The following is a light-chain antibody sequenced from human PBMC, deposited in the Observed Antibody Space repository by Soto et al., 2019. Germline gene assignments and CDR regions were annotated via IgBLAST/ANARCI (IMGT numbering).Light chain of an antibody. V-gene: IGKV3-20*01. CDR2: GAS. CDR3: QQYGPSPMYT. Sequence: EIVLTQSPGTLSSSPGERATLSCRASQTVSSSYLAWYQQKPGQAPRLLIYGASTRATGIPGRFSGSASGTDFTLTISRLEPEDFAVYYCQQYGPSPMYTFGQGTNLEIK. J-gene: IGKJ2*01. CDR1: QTVSSSY.